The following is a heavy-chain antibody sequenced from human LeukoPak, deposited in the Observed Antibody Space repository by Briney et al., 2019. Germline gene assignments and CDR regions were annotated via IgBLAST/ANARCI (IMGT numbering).Heavy chain of an antibody. D-gene: IGHD5-18*01. CDR2: IYSGGST. CDR1: GFTVSSKY. J-gene: IGHJ4*02. CDR3: AREPDERGYSYGFDY. Sequence: GGSLRLSSAASGFTVSSKYMSWVRQAPGKGLEWVSVIYSGGSTYYADPVKGRFTISRDNSKNTLYLQMNSQRAEDTAVYYCAREPDERGYSYGFDYWGQGTLVTVSS. V-gene: IGHV3-53*05.